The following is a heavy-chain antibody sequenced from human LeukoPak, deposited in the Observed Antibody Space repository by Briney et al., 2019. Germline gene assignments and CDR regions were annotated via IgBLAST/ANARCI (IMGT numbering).Heavy chain of an antibody. J-gene: IGHJ5*02. V-gene: IGHV4-59*08. CDR3: ARLYMGSGTNWFDP. D-gene: IGHD3-10*01. CDR1: GGSISSYY. Sequence: LETLSLTCPVSGGSISSYYWSWIRQPPGKGLEWIGYIYYSGSTNYNPSLKRRVTISVDTSKNQFSLKLSSVTAADTAVYYCARLYMGSGTNWFDPWGQGTLVTVSS. CDR2: IYYSGST.